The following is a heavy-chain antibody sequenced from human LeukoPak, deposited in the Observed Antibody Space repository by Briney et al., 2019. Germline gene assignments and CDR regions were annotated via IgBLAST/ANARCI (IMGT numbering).Heavy chain of an antibody. Sequence: SVKVSCKASGGTFSSYAISWVRQAPGQGLEWMGGIIPIFGTANYAQKFQGRVTITADKSTSTAYMELSSLRSEDTAIYYCARIRDGYNDAYDLWGQGTVVTVPS. D-gene: IGHD5-24*01. V-gene: IGHV1-69*06. CDR1: GGTFSSYA. CDR3: ARIRDGYNDAYDL. J-gene: IGHJ3*01. CDR2: IIPIFGTA.